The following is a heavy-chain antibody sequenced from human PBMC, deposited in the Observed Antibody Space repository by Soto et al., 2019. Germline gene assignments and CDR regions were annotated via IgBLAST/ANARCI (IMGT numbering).Heavy chain of an antibody. CDR3: ATLWFGELEAYYYGMDV. CDR1: GGSISSSSYY. D-gene: IGHD3-10*01. CDR2: IYYSGST. V-gene: IGHV4-39*01. J-gene: IGHJ6*02. Sequence: SETLSLTCTVSGGSISSSSYYWGWIRQPPGKGLEWIGSIYYSGSTYYNPSLKSRVTISVDTSKNQFSLKLSSVTAADTAVYYCATLWFGELEAYYYGMDVWGQGTTVTVPS.